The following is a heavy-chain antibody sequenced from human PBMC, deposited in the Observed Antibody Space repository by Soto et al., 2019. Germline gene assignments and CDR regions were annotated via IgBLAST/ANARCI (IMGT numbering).Heavy chain of an antibody. Sequence: SVKVSCKASGGTFSSYAISWVRQAPGQGLEWMGGIIPIFGTANYAQKFQGRVTITADESTSTAYMELSSLRSEDTAVYYCASPEPRRNLRYFDWLSTYYFDYWGQGTLVTVSS. CDR3: ASPEPRRNLRYFDWLSTYYFDY. D-gene: IGHD3-9*01. V-gene: IGHV1-69*13. CDR1: GGTFSSYA. J-gene: IGHJ4*02. CDR2: IIPIFGTA.